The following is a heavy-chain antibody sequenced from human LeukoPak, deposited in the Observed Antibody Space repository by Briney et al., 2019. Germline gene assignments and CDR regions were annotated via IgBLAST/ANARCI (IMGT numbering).Heavy chain of an antibody. Sequence: PGGSLRLSCAASGFTFSSYWMSWVRQAPGKGLEWLSFISAAADIIYYADSVRGRFTISRDNAKNSLYLQMNGLRYDDTAVYYCARGAGSSWFYRWGQGTLVTVSS. CDR3: ARGAGSSWFYR. D-gene: IGHD3-10*01. J-gene: IGHJ5*02. V-gene: IGHV3-48*02. CDR1: GFTFSSYW. CDR2: ISAAADII.